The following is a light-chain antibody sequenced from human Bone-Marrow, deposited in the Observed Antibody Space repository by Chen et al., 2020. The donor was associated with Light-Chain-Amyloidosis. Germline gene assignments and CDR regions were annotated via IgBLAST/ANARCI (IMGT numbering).Light chain of an antibody. J-gene: IGLJ2*01. V-gene: IGLV3-25*03. CDR3: QSADSSGTYEVI. CDR1: DLPTKY. CDR2: RDT. Sequence: SYELTQPLSVSVSPGQTARITCSGDDLPTKYAYWYQQKPGQAPVLVIHRDTERPSGISERFSGASSGKTATLTISGVQAEDDADYHCQSADSSGTYEVIFGGGTKLTVL.